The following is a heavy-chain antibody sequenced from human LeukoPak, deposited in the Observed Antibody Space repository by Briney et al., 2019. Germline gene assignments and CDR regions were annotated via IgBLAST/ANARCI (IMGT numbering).Heavy chain of an antibody. D-gene: IGHD2-21*02. CDR1: GFTFSSYG. V-gene: IGHV3-33*01. CDR2: IWRDGRNK. J-gene: IGHJ4*02. CDR3: ARDWGSDEAIDY. Sequence: GGSLRLSCAASGFTFSSYGIYWVRQAPGKGLEWVAVIWRDGRNKYYADSVKGRFTISRDNSKNTVLLQMNSLGAEDTAIYYCARDWGSDEAIDYWGQGTLVTVSS.